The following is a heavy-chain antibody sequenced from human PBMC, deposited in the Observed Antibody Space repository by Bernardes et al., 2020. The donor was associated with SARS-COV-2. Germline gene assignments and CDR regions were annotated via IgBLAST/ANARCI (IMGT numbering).Heavy chain of an antibody. V-gene: IGHV4-61*02. CDR1: GGSISSTYY. CDR3: ARDSDYVWGVCFDY. J-gene: IGHJ4*02. Sequence: SETLSLTCTVSGGSISSTYYWSCILQPAGEVLEWIGRIYTSGSTNYNPSLKSRVTISVDTSKNQFSLKLSSVTAADTAVYYCARDSDYVWGVCFDYWCQGTLVTVSS. CDR2: IYTSGST. D-gene: IGHD3-16*01.